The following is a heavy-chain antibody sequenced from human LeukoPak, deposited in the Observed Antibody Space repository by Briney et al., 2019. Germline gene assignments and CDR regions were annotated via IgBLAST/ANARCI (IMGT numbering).Heavy chain of an antibody. D-gene: IGHD3-9*01. V-gene: IGHV4-59*01. CDR3: ARLTGYSSESWFDP. J-gene: IGHJ5*02. CDR2: IYYSGST. Sequence: SSETLSLTCTVSGGSINSYYWSWIRQPPGKGLEWIGYIYYSGSTNYNPSLKSRVTISVHTSKNQFSPKLSSVTAADTAVYYCARLTGYSSESWFDPWGQATLVTVSS. CDR1: GGSINSYY.